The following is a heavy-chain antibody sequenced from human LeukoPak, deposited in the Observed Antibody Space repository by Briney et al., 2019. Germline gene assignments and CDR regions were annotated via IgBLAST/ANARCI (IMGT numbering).Heavy chain of an antibody. V-gene: IGHV3-23*01. Sequence: PGGSLRLSCSASGFTFSSYSMYWVRQAPGKGLEWVSGIFRSGGSTHYADSVKGRFTISRDNSKNTVYLQMNSLRAEDTAVYYCAKTTTGYSSGRYPGWPVDYCGQGTLVTVSS. J-gene: IGHJ4*02. CDR3: AKTTTGYSSGRYPGWPVDY. D-gene: IGHD6-19*01. CDR2: IFRSGGST. CDR1: GFTFSSYS.